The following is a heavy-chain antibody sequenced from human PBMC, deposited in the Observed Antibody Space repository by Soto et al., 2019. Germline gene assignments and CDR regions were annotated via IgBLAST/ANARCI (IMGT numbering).Heavy chain of an antibody. CDR2: IVVSGGST. J-gene: IGHJ4*02. CDR1: GFTFSSYA. Sequence: EVQLLESGGGLVQPGGSLRLSCAASGFTFSSYAMTWVRQAPGKGLEWVSAIVVSGGSTYYADSVKGRFTISRDNSKNTLYLKMNSLRAEDTAVYYCATTSRTEDSNVNWGQGTLVTVSS. D-gene: IGHD2-21*01. CDR3: ATTSRTEDSNVN. V-gene: IGHV3-23*01.